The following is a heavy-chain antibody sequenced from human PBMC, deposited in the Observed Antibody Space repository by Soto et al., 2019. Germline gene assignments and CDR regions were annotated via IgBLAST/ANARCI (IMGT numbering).Heavy chain of an antibody. D-gene: IGHD6-13*01. Sequence: QVQLVESGGYVVQPGRSLRLSCAASGFSFRSFGMHWVRQAPGKGLEWVAVVSSDGNIQYYADSVKGRFTISRDNSKNTLYLQMNSLTTDDTAVYYCEKEPRRAAINFDDWGEGTLVSVSS. V-gene: IGHV3-30*18. CDR3: EKEPRRAAINFDD. J-gene: IGHJ4*02. CDR2: VSSDGNIQ. CDR1: GFSFRSFG.